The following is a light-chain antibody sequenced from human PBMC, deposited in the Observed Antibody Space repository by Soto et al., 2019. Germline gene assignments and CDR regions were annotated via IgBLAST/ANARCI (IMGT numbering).Light chain of an antibody. CDR3: QQYNNYPRT. CDR1: QSISSY. V-gene: IGKV1-39*01. J-gene: IGKJ1*01. Sequence: EIQMTQSPSSLSASVGDGVTITCRASQSISSYVSWYQQKPGKAPKLLIYAASRLQSGVPSRFSGSRSGTDFTLTISSLQPEDFATYYCQQYNNYPRTFGQGTKVDIK. CDR2: AAS.